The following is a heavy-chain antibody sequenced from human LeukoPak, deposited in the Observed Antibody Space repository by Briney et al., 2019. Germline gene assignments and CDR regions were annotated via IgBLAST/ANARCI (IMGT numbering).Heavy chain of an antibody. J-gene: IGHJ6*03. D-gene: IGHD2-15*01. CDR1: GGSISSYY. CDR2: IYYSGST. Sequence: PSETLSLTCTVSGGSISSYYWSWIRQPPGKGLEWIGYIYYSGSTNYNPSLKSRVTISVDTSKNQFSLKLSSVTAADTAVYYCARSVEGYCSGGSCYSYYYYMDVWGKGTTVTVSS. CDR3: ARSVEGYCSGGSCYSYYYYMDV. V-gene: IGHV4-59*01.